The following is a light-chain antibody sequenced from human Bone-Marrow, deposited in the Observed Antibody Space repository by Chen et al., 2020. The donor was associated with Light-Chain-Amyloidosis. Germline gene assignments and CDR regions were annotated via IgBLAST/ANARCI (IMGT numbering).Light chain of an antibody. CDR2: AVS. J-gene: IGLJ1*01. CDR3: SSFTSSSSYV. CDR1: SGDVGTYNY. V-gene: IGLV2-14*01. Sequence: QSAPTQPSSGSGSPGQAITISRTGTSGDVGTYNYVSWYQQHPGKAPKVMIYAVSNRPSGVSNRFSGSKSGNTASLTISGLQAEDEADYYCSSFTSSSSYVFGPGTKVTVL.